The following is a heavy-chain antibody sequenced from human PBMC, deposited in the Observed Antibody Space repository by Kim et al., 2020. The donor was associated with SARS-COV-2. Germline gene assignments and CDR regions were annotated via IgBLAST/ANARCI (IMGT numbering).Heavy chain of an antibody. D-gene: IGHD3-16*01. CDR3: ARGDSGRNWFDP. Sequence: YAQKFQGRVTITADESTSTAYMELSSLRSEDTAVYYCARGDSGRNWFDPWGQGTLVTVSS. J-gene: IGHJ5*02. V-gene: IGHV1-69*01.